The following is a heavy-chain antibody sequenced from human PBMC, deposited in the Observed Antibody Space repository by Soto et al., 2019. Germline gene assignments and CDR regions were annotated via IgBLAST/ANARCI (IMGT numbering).Heavy chain of an antibody. CDR3: ARAIYYYSSGPPPGYYYGMDV. V-gene: IGHV1-46*03. J-gene: IGHJ6*01. Sequence: ASVKVSCKASGYTFTSYGISWVRQAPGQGLEWMGIINPSGGSTSYAQKFQGRVTMTRDTSTSTVYMELSSLRSEDTAVYYCARAIYYYSSGPPPGYYYGMDVWGQGTTVTVSS. CDR1: GYTFTSYG. D-gene: IGHD3-22*01. CDR2: INPSGGST.